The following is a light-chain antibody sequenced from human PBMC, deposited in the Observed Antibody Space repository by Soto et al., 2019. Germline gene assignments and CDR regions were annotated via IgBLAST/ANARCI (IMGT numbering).Light chain of an antibody. CDR1: SSDVVGYNY. CDR3: TSFTSSSTWV. V-gene: IGLV2-14*03. Sequence: QPVLTQPASVSGSPGQSITISCTGTSSDVVGYNYVSWFQQHPGKAPKLKIYEVSNRPSGVSNRFSGSKSGYTASLTISELQAEDEADYYCTSFTSSSTWVFGGATKLTVL. J-gene: IGLJ3*02. CDR2: EVS.